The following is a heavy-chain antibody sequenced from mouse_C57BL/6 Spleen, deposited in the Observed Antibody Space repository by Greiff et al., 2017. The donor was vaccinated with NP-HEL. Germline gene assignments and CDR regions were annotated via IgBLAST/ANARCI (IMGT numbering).Heavy chain of an antibody. CDR2: IYPGDGDT. V-gene: IGHV1-80*01. J-gene: IGHJ2*01. CDR3: ARSRGYDEGGRYYFDY. CDR1: GYAFSSYW. D-gene: IGHD2-2*01. Sequence: QVTLKVSGAELVKPGASVKISCKASGYAFSSYWMNWVKQRPGKGLEWIGKIYPGDGDTNYNGKFKGQATLTADKASSTAYMQLSSLTSEDSAVYFCARSRGYDEGGRYYFDYWGQGTTLTVSS.